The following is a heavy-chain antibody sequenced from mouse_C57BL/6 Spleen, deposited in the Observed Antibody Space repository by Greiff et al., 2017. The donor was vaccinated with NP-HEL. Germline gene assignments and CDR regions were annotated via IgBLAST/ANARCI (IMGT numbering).Heavy chain of an antibody. V-gene: IGHV5-6*01. D-gene: IGHD1-1*01. Sequence: EVKLMESGGDLVKPGGSLKLSCAASGFTFSSYGMSWVRQTPDKRLEWVATISSGGSYTYYPDSVKGRFTISRDNAKNTLYLQMSSLKSEDTAMYYCARHVDGSSYFDYWGQGTTLTVSS. CDR1: GFTFSSYG. CDR2: ISSGGSYT. J-gene: IGHJ2*01. CDR3: ARHVDGSSYFDY.